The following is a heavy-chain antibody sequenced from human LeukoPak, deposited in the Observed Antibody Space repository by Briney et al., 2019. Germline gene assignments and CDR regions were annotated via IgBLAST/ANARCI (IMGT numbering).Heavy chain of an antibody. CDR3: AKQLGFCSDGSCYFPY. CDR1: GFTFSSSA. D-gene: IGHD2-15*01. J-gene: IGHJ4*02. CDR2: ISNNGGYT. Sequence: GGSLRLSCAASGFTFSSSAMSWVCQAPGKGLEWVSAISNNGGYTYYADSVQGRFTISRDNSKSTLCLQMNSLRAEDTAVYYCAKQLGFCSDGSCYFPYWGQGTLVTVSS. V-gene: IGHV3-23*01.